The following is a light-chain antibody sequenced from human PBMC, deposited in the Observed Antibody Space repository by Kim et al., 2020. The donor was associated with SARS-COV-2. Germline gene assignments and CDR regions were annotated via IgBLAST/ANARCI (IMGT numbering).Light chain of an antibody. J-gene: IGLJ3*02. CDR2: RSN. Sequence: RTAPLTCTGNGNNVGDQGAAWLQQHQGHPPKLLSYRSNNRPSGISERLSASRSGNTASLTITGLQPEDEADYYCSAWDSSLSAWVLGGGTQLTVL. CDR3: SAWDSSLSAWV. CDR1: GNNVGDQG. V-gene: IGLV10-54*01.